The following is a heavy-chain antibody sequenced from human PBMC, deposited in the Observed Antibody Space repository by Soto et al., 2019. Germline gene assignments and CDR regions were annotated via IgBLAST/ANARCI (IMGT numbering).Heavy chain of an antibody. CDR3: ARDVRIVVVVAVTEKAFDI. CDR1: GYTFTSYG. CDR2: ISAYNGNT. D-gene: IGHD2-15*01. V-gene: IGHV1-18*01. J-gene: IGHJ3*02. Sequence: ASVKVSCKASGYTFTSYGISWVRQAPGQGLEWMGWISAYNGNTNYAQKLQGRVTMTTDTSTSTAYMELRSLRSDDTAVYYCARDVRIVVVVAVTEKAFDIWGQGTMVTVSS.